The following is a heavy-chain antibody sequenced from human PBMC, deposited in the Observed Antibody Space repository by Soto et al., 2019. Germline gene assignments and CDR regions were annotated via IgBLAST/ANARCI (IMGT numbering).Heavy chain of an antibody. D-gene: IGHD2-8*01. CDR2: ISYDGSNK. Sequence: QVQLVESGGGVVQPGRSLRLSCAASGFTFSSYGMHWVRQAPGKGLEWVAVISYDGSNKYYADSVKGRFTISRDNSKNTLYLQMNSLRAEDTAVYYCAKLYXXXXRXXXXVXYGMDVWGQGTTVTVSS. J-gene: IGHJ6*02. CDR1: GFTFSSYG. V-gene: IGHV3-30*18. CDR3: AKLYXXXXRXXXXVXYGMDV.